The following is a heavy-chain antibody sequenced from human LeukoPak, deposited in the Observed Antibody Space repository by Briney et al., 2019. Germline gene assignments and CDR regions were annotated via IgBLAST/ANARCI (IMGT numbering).Heavy chain of an antibody. CDR2: IKQDGSEK. V-gene: IGHV3-7*01. CDR1: GFTFSSYW. D-gene: IGHD6-13*01. J-gene: IGHJ4*02. Sequence: HPGGSLRLSCAASGFTFSSYWMSWVRQAPGKGLEWVANIKQDGSEKYYVDSVKGRFTISRDNAKNSLYLQMNSLRAEDTAVYYCARWRSSSWRQFFDYWGQGTLVTVSS. CDR3: ARWRSSSWRQFFDY.